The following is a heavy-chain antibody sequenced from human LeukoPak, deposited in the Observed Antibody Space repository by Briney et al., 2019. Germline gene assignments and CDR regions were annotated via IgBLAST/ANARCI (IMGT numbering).Heavy chain of an antibody. Sequence: TGGSLTLSCAASGFTFDNYGMSWVRQVPGKGLEWVSSINANGGSTAYADSVKGRFTISRDNAKNSLYLQMNSLRAEDTAVYYCARDRFGYYFDYWGQGTLVTVSS. D-gene: IGHD3-16*01. V-gene: IGHV3-20*04. CDR3: ARDRFGYYFDY. CDR2: INANGGST. CDR1: GFTFDNYG. J-gene: IGHJ4*02.